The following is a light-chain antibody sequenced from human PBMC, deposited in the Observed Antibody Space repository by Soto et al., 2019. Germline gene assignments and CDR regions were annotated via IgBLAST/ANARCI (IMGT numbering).Light chain of an antibody. CDR2: GAS. CDR1: QSVNSD. CDR3: QQYNNWPPYT. V-gene: IGKV3-15*01. Sequence: EIVMTQSPATLSVSPGDRATLSCMASQSVNSDLAWYQQKPGQSPRLLIYGASTRATGVPARFSGSGSGTEFTLTITSLQSEDFAIYYCQQYNNWPPYTFGQGTKLEIK. J-gene: IGKJ2*01.